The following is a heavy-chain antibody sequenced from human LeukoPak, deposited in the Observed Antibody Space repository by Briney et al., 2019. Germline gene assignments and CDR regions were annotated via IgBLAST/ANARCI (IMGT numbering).Heavy chain of an antibody. D-gene: IGHD4-17*01. CDR1: GFTFSSYA. J-gene: IGHJ5*02. CDR3: AKGLMTTVTTAQVGWFDP. V-gene: IGHV3-30-3*01. Sequence: AGGSLRLSCAASGFTFSSYAMHWVRQAPGKGLEWVAVISYDGSNKYYADSVKGRFTISRDNSKNTLYLQMNSLRAEDTAVYYCAKGLMTTVTTAQVGWFDPWGQGTLVTVSS. CDR2: ISYDGSNK.